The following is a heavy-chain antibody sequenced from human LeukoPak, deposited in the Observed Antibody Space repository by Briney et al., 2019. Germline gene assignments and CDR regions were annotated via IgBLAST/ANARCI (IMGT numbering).Heavy chain of an antibody. CDR2: INHDGRET. CDR3: AKGYIIAGRQWYLDL. D-gene: IGHD6-13*01. V-gene: IGHV3-7*01. CDR1: GFTFSSYA. Sequence: QPGGSLRLSCAASGFTFSSYAMSWVRQAPGKGLEWVANINHDGRETYYADSVKGRFIISRDNAKDSLYLQMNSLRAEDAAVYYCAKGYIIAGRQWYLDLWGRGTLVGVSS. J-gene: IGHJ2*01.